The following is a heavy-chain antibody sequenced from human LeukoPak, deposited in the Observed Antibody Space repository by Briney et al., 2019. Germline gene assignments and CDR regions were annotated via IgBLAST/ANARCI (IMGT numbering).Heavy chain of an antibody. CDR3: ARTPIVSPYYMDV. D-gene: IGHD5/OR15-5a*01. J-gene: IGHJ6*03. CDR1: GFTFSSYW. V-gene: IGHV3-7*01. Sequence: GGSLRLSCAASGFTFSSYWMSWVRQAPGKGLEWVANIKQDGSEKYYVDSVKGRFTISRDNAKNSLYLQMNSLRAEDTAVYYCARTPIVSPYYMDVWGRGTTVTVSS. CDR2: IKQDGSEK.